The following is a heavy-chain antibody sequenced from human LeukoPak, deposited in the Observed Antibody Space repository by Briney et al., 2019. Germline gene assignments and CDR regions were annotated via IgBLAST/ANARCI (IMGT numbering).Heavy chain of an antibody. CDR2: IYYSGST. D-gene: IGHD3-3*01. Sequence: PSETLSLTCTVSGGSISSSSYYWGWIRQPPGKGLEWIGSIYYSGSTYYNPSLKSRVTISVDTSKNQFSLKLSPVTAADTAVYYCARHPSGYSDYWGQGTLVTVSS. CDR1: GGSISSSSYY. CDR3: ARHPSGYSDY. V-gene: IGHV4-39*01. J-gene: IGHJ4*02.